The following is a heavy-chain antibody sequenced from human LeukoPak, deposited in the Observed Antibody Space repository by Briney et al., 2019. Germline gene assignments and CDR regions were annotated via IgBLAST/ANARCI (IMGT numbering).Heavy chain of an antibody. D-gene: IGHD5-18*01. J-gene: IGHJ4*02. CDR2: ISYDGSNK. V-gene: IGHV3-30*18. CDR1: GFTFSSYG. Sequence: GGSLRLSCAASGFTFSSYGMHWVRQAPGKGLEWVAVISYDGSNKYYADSVKGRFTISRDNSKNTLYLQMNSLRAEDTAVYYCAKVGGVRDTAIVDYWGQGTLVTVSS. CDR3: AKVGGVRDTAIVDY.